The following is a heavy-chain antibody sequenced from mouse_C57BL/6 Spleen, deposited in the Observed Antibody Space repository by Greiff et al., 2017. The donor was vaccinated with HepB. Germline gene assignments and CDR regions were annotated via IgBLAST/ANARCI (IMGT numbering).Heavy chain of an antibody. V-gene: IGHV1-39*01. CDR1: GYSFTDYN. CDR3: AGHYDYGNYFDY. CDR2: INPNYGTT. D-gene: IGHD2-4*01. J-gene: IGHJ2*01. Sequence: VQLQQSGPELVKPGASVKISCKASGYSFTDYNMNWVKQSNGKSLEWIGVINPNYGTTSYNQKFKGKATLTVDQSYSTAYMQLNSLTSEDSAVYYRAGHYDYGNYFDYWGQGTTLTVSS.